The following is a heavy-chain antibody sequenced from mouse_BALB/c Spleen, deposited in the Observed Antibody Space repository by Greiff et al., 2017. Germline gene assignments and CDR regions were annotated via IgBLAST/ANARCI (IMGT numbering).Heavy chain of an antibody. CDR3: ARFYYDYEGNYAMDY. CDR2: ISSGSSTI. D-gene: IGHD2-4*01. CDR1: GFTFSSFG. V-gene: IGHV5-17*02. Sequence: EVMLVESGGGLVQPGGSRKLSCAASGFTFSSFGMHWVRQAPEKGLEWVAYISSGSSTIYYADTVKGRFTISRDNPKNTLFLQMTSLRSEDTAMYYCARFYYDYEGNYAMDYWGQGTSVTVSS. J-gene: IGHJ4*01.